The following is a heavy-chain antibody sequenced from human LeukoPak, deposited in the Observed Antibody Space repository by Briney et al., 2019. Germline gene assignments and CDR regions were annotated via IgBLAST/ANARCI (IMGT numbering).Heavy chain of an antibody. CDR1: GFTLRSSA. Sequence: GGSLRLSCAASGFTLRSSAMSWVRQAPGKGLEWVSAISGDGGTISYADSVKGRFTISRDNSKNTLYLQVNSLRAEDTAVYYCAKGGKWDVTPFDYWGQGTPVTVSS. J-gene: IGHJ4*02. D-gene: IGHD1-26*01. V-gene: IGHV3-23*01. CDR3: AKGGKWDVTPFDY. CDR2: ISGDGGTI.